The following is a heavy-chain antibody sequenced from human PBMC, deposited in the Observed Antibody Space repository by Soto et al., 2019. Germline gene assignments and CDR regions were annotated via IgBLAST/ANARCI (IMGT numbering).Heavy chain of an antibody. CDR2: ISYDGSNK. Sequence: QVQLVESGGGVVQPGRSLRLSCAASGFTFSSYGMHWVRQAPGKGLEWVAVISYDGSNKYYADSVKGRFTISRDNSKNTLYLQMNSLRAEDTAVYYCAKHRDPGLLRWLRLGAFDIWGQGTMVTVSS. CDR3: AKHRDPGLLRWLRLGAFDI. J-gene: IGHJ3*02. CDR1: GFTFSSYG. D-gene: IGHD5-12*01. V-gene: IGHV3-30*18.